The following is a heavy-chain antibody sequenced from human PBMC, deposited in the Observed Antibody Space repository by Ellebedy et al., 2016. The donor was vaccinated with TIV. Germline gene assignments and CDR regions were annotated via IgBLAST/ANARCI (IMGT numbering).Heavy chain of an antibody. CDR3: AREASRRYFDWLLSQGYYYGMDV. Sequence: ASVKVSCKASGYTFTSYGISWVRQAPGQGLEWMGWISAYNGNTNYAQKLQGRVTMTTDTSTSTAYMELRSLRSDDTAVYYCAREASRRYFDWLLSQGYYYGMDVWGQGTTVTVSS. V-gene: IGHV1-18*04. D-gene: IGHD3-9*01. CDR1: GYTFTSYG. CDR2: ISAYNGNT. J-gene: IGHJ6*02.